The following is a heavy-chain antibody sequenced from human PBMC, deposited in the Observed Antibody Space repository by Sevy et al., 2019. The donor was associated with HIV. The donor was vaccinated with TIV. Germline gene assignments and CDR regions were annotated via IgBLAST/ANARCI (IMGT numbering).Heavy chain of an antibody. D-gene: IGHD6-13*01. J-gene: IGHJ4*02. Sequence: GGSLRLSCEGSGYTFSNYWMHWVRQAPGKGLEWVSRVNSDGSTAYADSVKGRFTISRDNAENKMSLQMNSLRAEDTALYYCVAANSWEDYWGQGTLVTVSS. V-gene: IGHV3-74*01. CDR1: GYTFSNYW. CDR3: VAANSWEDY. CDR2: VNSDGST.